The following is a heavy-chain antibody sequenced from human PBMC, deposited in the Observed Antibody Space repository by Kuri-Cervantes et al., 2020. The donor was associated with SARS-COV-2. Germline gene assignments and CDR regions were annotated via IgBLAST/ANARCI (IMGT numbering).Heavy chain of an antibody. CDR2: ISWNSGSI. Sequence: SLKISCAASGFTFDDYAMHWVRQAPGKGLEWVSGISWNSGSIGYADSVKGRFTISRDNAKNSLYLQMNSLRAEDTAVYYCARDARITIFGVVIIEQVFDYWGQGTLVTDSS. CDR3: ARDARITIFGVVIIEQVFDY. D-gene: IGHD3-3*01. V-gene: IGHV3-9*01. J-gene: IGHJ4*02. CDR1: GFTFDDYA.